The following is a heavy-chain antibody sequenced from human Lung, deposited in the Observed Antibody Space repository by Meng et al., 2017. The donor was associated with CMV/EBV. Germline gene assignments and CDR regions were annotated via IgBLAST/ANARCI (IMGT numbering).Heavy chain of an antibody. Sequence: SLKISXTASGFTFADYALSWVRQVPGKGLEWVGFIRSQTFGGTVAYAASVKGKFTVSRDDSKSIAYMQLNSLKVDDTAVYYCSRVVTEGATDYWGQGTLVTVSS. V-gene: IGHV3-49*04. J-gene: IGHJ4*02. D-gene: IGHD1-26*01. CDR2: IRSQTFGGTV. CDR1: GFTFADYA. CDR3: SRVVTEGATDY.